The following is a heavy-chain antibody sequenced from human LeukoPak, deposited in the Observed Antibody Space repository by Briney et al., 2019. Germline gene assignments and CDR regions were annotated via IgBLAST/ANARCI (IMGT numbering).Heavy chain of an antibody. CDR1: GGSFSGYY. CDR3: ARALYCTSTSCYYQIDS. J-gene: IGHJ4*02. D-gene: IGHD2-2*01. V-gene: IGHV4-34*01. Sequence: SETLSLTCAVYGGSFSGYYWSWIRQPPGKGLEWIGEINHSGSTTYNPSLKSRVTISVDTSKTQFSLRLSSVTAADTAVYYCARALYCTSTSCYYQIDSWGQGTLVTVSS. CDR2: INHSGST.